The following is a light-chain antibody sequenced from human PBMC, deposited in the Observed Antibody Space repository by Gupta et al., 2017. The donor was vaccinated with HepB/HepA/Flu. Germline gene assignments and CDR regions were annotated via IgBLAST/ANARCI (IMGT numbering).Light chain of an antibody. V-gene: IGKV1-33*01. CDR1: QDISNY. J-gene: IGKJ4*01. CDR2: DAS. CDR3: QQYDNLST. Sequence: DIQMTQSPSSLSASVGDRVTITCQASQDISNYLNWYQQKPGKAPKLLIYDASNLETGVPSRFSGSGSGKDFTFTISSLQHEDIAKYYCQQYDNLSTFGGGTKVEIK.